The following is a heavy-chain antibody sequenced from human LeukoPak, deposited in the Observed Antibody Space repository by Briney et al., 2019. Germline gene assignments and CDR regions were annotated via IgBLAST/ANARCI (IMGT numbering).Heavy chain of an antibody. CDR1: GFIFSSYT. CDR3: ARFFGGGCDSSCYYHGIDV. J-gene: IGHJ6*02. V-gene: IGHV3-21*01. Sequence: PGGSLRLSCAASGFIFSSYTINWVRQAPGKGLEWLSSISSTSSYIYYADSVKGRFAISRDNAKNLLYLQMNSLRAEDTAVHYCARFFGGGCDSSCYYHGIDVWGQGTTVTVSS. D-gene: IGHD2-21*02. CDR2: ISSTSSYI.